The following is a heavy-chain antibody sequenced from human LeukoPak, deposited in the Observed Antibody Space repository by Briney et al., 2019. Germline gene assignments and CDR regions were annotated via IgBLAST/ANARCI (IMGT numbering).Heavy chain of an antibody. J-gene: IGHJ4*02. V-gene: IGHV5-51*01. Sequence: GGSLRLSCAASGFTFSTYWIAWVRQMPEKGLEWMGIIYPGDSDTRYSPSFQGQVTISADKSITTAYLQWSSLKASDTAIYYCARSPPYNGSGTYYDYWGQGTLVTVSS. CDR2: IYPGDSDT. CDR1: GFTFSTYW. D-gene: IGHD3-10*01. CDR3: ARSPPYNGSGTYYDY.